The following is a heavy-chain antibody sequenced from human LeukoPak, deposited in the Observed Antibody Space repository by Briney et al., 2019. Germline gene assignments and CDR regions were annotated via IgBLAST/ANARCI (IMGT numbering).Heavy chain of an antibody. CDR2: ISAYNGNT. V-gene: IGHV1-18*01. Sequence: ASVKVSCKASGYTFTSYGISWVRQAPGQGLEWMGWISAYNGNTNYAQKLQGRVTMTTDTSTSTAYVELRSLRSDDTAVYYCARDSSSSLAFDIWGQGTMVTVSS. CDR1: GYTFTSYG. CDR3: ARDSSSSLAFDI. D-gene: IGHD6-6*01. J-gene: IGHJ3*02.